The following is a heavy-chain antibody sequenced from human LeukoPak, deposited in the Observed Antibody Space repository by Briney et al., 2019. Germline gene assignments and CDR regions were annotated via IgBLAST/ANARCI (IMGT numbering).Heavy chain of an antibody. J-gene: IGHJ4*02. CDR3: ASGAHGDSFDY. Sequence: SETQSLTCTVSGGSISGYFWTWIRQPPGKGLEWIGYISYSGSTNYNPSLKSRVTISVDTSKNQFSLKLRSVTAADTAVYCCASGAHGDSFDYWGQGTLVTVSS. CDR2: ISYSGST. CDR1: GGSISGYF. V-gene: IGHV4-59*01. D-gene: IGHD3-10*01.